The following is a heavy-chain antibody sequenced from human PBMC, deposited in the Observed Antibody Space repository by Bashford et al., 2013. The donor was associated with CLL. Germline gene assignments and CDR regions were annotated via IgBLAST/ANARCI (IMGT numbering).Heavy chain of an antibody. CDR2: INHSGST. J-gene: IGHJ6*02. Sequence: TLSLTCAVYGGVLQWLLLELDPPAPRKGLEWIGEINHSGSTNYNPSLKSRVTISVDTSKNQFSLKLSSVTAADTAVYYCARGPMIVVVINPGEPYYYYYYGMDVWGQGTTVTVSS. CDR1: GGVLQWLL. D-gene: IGHD3-22*01. V-gene: IGHV4-34*01. CDR3: ARGPMIVVVINPGEPYYYYYYGMDV.